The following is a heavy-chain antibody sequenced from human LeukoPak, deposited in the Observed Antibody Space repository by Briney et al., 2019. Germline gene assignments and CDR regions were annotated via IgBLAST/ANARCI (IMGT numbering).Heavy chain of an antibody. CDR1: GYTFTGYY. Sequence: ASVKVSCKASGYTFTGYYMHWVRRAPGQGLEWMGWINPNSGGTNYAQKFQGRVTMTRDTSISTAYMELSRLGSDDTAVYYCARVWAYCGGDCSTRSYGMDVWGQGTTVTVSS. CDR2: INPNSGGT. J-gene: IGHJ6*02. CDR3: ARVWAYCGGDCSTRSYGMDV. D-gene: IGHD2-21*02. V-gene: IGHV1-2*02.